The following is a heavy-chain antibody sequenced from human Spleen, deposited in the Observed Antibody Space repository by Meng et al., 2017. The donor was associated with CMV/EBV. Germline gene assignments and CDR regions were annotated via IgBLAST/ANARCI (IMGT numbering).Heavy chain of an antibody. Sequence: GESLKISCAASGFNVGDHYMNWIRQAPGKGLEWVSYISSSVSGNTEYYADSVKGRFTISRDSSQNTVSLQMNSLRPEDTGVYYCARDERVLIPISGYLGYWGQGTLVTVSS. V-gene: IGHV3-11*04. CDR1: GFNVGDHY. CDR3: ARDERVLIPISGYLGY. CDR2: ISSSVSGNTE. J-gene: IGHJ4*02. D-gene: IGHD3-22*01.